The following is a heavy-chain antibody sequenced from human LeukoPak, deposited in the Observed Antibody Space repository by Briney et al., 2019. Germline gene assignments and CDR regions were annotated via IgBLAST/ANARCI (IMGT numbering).Heavy chain of an antibody. V-gene: IGHV3-23*01. Sequence: GGSLRLSCAASGFTFSSYAMSWVRQAPGKGLEWVSAISGSGGSTYYADSAKGRFTISRDNSKNTLYLQMNSLRAEDTAVYYCAKDEKLYYYDSRDYWGQGTLVTVSS. CDR1: GFTFSSYA. D-gene: IGHD3-22*01. J-gene: IGHJ4*02. CDR2: ISGSGGST. CDR3: AKDEKLYYYDSRDY.